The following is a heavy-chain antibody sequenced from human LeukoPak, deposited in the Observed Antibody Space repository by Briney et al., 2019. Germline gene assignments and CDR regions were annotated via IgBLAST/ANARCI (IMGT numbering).Heavy chain of an antibody. J-gene: IGHJ4*03. V-gene: IGHV4-59*08. CDR2: IYYSGST. CDR1: GGSISTYY. CDR3: ARQSGYFDY. Sequence: PSETLSLTCTVSGGSISTYYWSWIRQPPGKGLEWIGHIYYSGSTTYSPSLKSRVTISVDTSKNQFSLKLTSLTAADTAVYYCARQSGYFDYWGQGTLVTVSS.